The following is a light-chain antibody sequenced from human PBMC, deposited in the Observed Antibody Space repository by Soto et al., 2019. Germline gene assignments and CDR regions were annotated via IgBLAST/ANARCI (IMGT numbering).Light chain of an antibody. J-gene: IGKJ1*01. Sequence: EIVLTQSPGTLSLSPGEGATLSCRASQTININYLAWYQQKPGQAPRLLMYATSSRATDIPDRFSGSGSGTDFTLTISRLEPEDFAMYYCQQYDTSPRTFGQGTTVEI. V-gene: IGKV3-20*01. CDR2: ATS. CDR3: QQYDTSPRT. CDR1: QTININY.